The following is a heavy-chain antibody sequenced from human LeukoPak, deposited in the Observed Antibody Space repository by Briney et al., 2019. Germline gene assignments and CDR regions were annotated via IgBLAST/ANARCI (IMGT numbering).Heavy chain of an antibody. CDR3: ARDLPNNWNYVGDY. J-gene: IGHJ4*02. Sequence: ASVKVSCKASGYTFTGYDMHWVRQAPGQGLEWMGWINPNSGGTNYAQKFQGRVTMTRDTSISTAYMELSSLRSDDTAVYFCARDLPNNWNYVGDYWGQGTLVTVSS. V-gene: IGHV1-2*02. CDR2: INPNSGGT. CDR1: GYTFTGYD. D-gene: IGHD1-7*01.